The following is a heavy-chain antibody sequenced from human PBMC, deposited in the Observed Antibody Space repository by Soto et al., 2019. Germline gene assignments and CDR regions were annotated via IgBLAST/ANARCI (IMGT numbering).Heavy chain of an antibody. D-gene: IGHD3-22*01. Sequence: QLQLQESGPGLVKSSETLSLTCTVSGGSISSSTYYWGWIRQPPGKALEWIGSIYYSGSTYYNPSLKSRVTISVDTSKRQFSLKLSSVTAADTAVYYCATFSWYYDSSVYFQHWGQGTLVTVSS. J-gene: IGHJ1*01. CDR3: ATFSWYYDSSVYFQH. V-gene: IGHV4-39*01. CDR2: IYYSGST. CDR1: GGSISSSTYY.